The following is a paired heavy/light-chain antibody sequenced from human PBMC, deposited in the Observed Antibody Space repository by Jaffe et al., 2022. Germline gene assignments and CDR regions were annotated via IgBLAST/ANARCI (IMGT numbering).Heavy chain of an antibody. V-gene: IGHV3-73*02. CDR3: TRPLGGYDYGDYEAFDI. CDR2: IRSKANSYAT. CDR1: GFTFSGSA. J-gene: IGHJ3*02. Sequence: EVQLVESGGGLVQPGGSLKLSCAASGFTFSGSAMHWVRQASGKGLEWVGRIRSKANSYATAYAASVKGRFTISRDDSKNTAYLQMNSLKTEDTAVYYCTRPLGGYDYGDYEAFDIWGQGTMVTVSS. D-gene: IGHD4-17*01.
Light chain of an antibody. CDR3: LQDYNYPPT. V-gene: IGKV1-6*01. Sequence: AIQMTQSPSSLSASVGDRVTITCRASQGIRNDLGWYQQKPGKAPKLLIYAASSLQSGVPSRFSGSGSGTDFTLTISSLQPEDFATYYCLQDYNYPPTFGQGTKLEIK. J-gene: IGKJ2*01. CDR1: QGIRND. CDR2: AAS.